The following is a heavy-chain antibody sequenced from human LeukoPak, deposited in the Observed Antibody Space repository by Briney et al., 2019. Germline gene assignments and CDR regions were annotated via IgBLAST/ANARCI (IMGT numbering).Heavy chain of an antibody. J-gene: IGHJ5*02. D-gene: IGHD6-19*01. Sequence: PGGSLRLSCAASGFTFSSYAMSWVRQAPGKGLEWVSAISGSDDNTYYADSVKGRFTISRDSSKNTLHLEMNSLRAEDTAVYYCARQSSGWWTWFDPWGQGTLVTVSS. CDR3: ARQSSGWWTWFDP. V-gene: IGHV3-23*01. CDR1: GFTFSSYA. CDR2: ISGSDDNT.